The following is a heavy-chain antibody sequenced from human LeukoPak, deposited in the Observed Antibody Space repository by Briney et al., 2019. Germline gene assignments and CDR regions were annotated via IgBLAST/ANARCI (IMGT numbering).Heavy chain of an antibody. CDR1: GDSISTSKSY. CDR2: INHSGST. D-gene: IGHD2-2*01. V-gene: IGHV4-39*07. Sequence: SETLSLTCTVSGDSISTSKSYWGWIRQPPGKGLEWIGSINHSGSTFYNPSLKSRVTISVDTSKNQFSLKLRSVTAADTAVYYCASYLGYCSSPSCYYAFDIWGQGTMVTVSS. CDR3: ASYLGYCSSPSCYYAFDI. J-gene: IGHJ3*02.